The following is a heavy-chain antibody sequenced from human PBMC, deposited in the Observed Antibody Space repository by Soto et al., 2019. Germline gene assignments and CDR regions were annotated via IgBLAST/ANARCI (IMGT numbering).Heavy chain of an antibody. V-gene: IGHV1-2*04. J-gene: IGHJ5*02. D-gene: IGHD2-15*01. CDR3: ARDTYCSGGSCYSVWFDP. Sequence: ASVKVSCKASGYTFTGYYMHWVRQAPGQGLEWMGWINPNSGGTNYAQKFQGWVTMTRDTSISTAYMELSSLRSDDTAVYYCARDTYCSGGSCYSVWFDPWGQGTLVTVSS. CDR2: INPNSGGT. CDR1: GYTFTGYY.